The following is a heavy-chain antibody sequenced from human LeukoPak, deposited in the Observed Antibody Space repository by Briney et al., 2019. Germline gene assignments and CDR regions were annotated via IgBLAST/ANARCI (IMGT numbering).Heavy chain of an antibody. CDR3: ARDSPAGTSWRSEPTFDY. CDR2: IKEEGRTT. V-gene: IGHV3-7*04. CDR1: GFSFSSFW. D-gene: IGHD2-2*01. J-gene: IGHJ4*02. Sequence: GGSLRLSCAASGFSFSSFWMSWVRRAPGKGLEWVADIKEEGRTTYYVDSVKGRFTISRDNAKNTLYLQMNSLRAEDTAVYYCARDSPAGTSWRSEPTFDYWGQGTLVTVTS.